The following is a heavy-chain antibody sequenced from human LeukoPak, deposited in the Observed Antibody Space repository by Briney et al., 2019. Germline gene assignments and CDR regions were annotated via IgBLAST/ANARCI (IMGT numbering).Heavy chain of an antibody. CDR2: IWYDGSNK. J-gene: IGHJ4*02. V-gene: IGHV3-33*01. CDR1: GFTFSSYG. CDR3: ARVPDYGGNVPFDY. D-gene: IGHD4-23*01. Sequence: GGSLRLSCAASGFTFSSYGTHWVRQAPGKGLEWVAVIWYDGSNKYYADSVKGRFTISRDNSKNTLYLQMNSLRAEDTAVYYCARVPDYGGNVPFDYWGQGTLVTVSS.